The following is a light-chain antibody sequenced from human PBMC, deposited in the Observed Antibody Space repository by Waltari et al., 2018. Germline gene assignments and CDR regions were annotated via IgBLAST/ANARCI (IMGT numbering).Light chain of an antibody. J-gene: IGKJ1*01. V-gene: IGKV3-20*01. CDR3: QHYVRLPAT. Sequence: EIVLTQFPGTLSLSPGERATLSCRASQSVGRTLAWYQHKPGQAPRLLIYAASNRATGIPDRFSGSGSGTDFSLTISRLEPEDFAVYYCQHYVRLPATFGQGTKVAIK. CDR1: QSVGRT. CDR2: AAS.